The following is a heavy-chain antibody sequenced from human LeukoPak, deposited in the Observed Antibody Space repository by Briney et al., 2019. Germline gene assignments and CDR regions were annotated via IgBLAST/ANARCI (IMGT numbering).Heavy chain of an antibody. CDR3: ARASDSSGYFQAFDI. V-gene: IGHV4-59*01. D-gene: IGHD3-22*01. J-gene: IGHJ3*02. CDR1: GGSITSYY. CDR2: IYYSGST. Sequence: SETLSLTCTVSGGSITSYYRNWIRQPPGKGLEWIGYIYYSGSTNYNPSLKSRVTISVDTSKNQFSLKLSSVTAADTAVYYRARASDSSGYFQAFDIWGQGTMVTVSS.